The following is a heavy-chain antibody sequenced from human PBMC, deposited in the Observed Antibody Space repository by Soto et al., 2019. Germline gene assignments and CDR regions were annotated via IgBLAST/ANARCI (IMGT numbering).Heavy chain of an antibody. D-gene: IGHD3-22*01. CDR2: IYYSGST. CDR1: GGSISSGDYY. CDR3: ARVDSSGYQPFEY. J-gene: IGHJ4*02. Sequence: PSETLSLTCTVSGGSISSGDYYWSWIRQPPGKGLEWIGYIYYSGSTYYNPSLKSRVTISVDTSKNQFSLKLSSVTAADTAVYYCARVDSSGYQPFEYWGQGTLVTVSS. V-gene: IGHV4-30-4*01.